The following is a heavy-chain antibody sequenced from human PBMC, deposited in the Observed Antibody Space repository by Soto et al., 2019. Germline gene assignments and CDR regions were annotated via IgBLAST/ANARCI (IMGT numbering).Heavy chain of an antibody. Sequence: QVQLVESGGGVVQRGRSLRLSCAASGFTFSSYGMHWVRQAPGKGLEWVAVISFDGSDKYYTDSVKGRFAISRDNSKSTLYLQMNSLRGDDTAVYYCAKAGGSYFVIPDSWGQGTLVTVSS. CDR2: ISFDGSDK. CDR3: AKAGGSYFVIPDS. D-gene: IGHD1-26*01. V-gene: IGHV3-30*18. J-gene: IGHJ5*01. CDR1: GFTFSSYG.